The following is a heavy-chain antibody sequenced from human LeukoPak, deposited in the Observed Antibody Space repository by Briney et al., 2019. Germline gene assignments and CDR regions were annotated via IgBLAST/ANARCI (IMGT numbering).Heavy chain of an antibody. Sequence: PGGSLRLSCAASGFTFSSYWMSWVRQAPRKGLEWVANIKQDGSEKYYVDSVKGRFTISRDNAKNSLYLQMNSLRAEDTAVYYCARDGYTAMVRDFDYWGQGTLVTVSS. V-gene: IGHV3-7*05. J-gene: IGHJ4*02. CDR3: ARDGYTAMVRDFDY. CDR2: IKQDGSEK. D-gene: IGHD5-18*01. CDR1: GFTFSSYW.